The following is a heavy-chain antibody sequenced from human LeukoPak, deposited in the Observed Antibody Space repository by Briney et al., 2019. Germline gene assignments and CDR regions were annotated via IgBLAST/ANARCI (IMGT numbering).Heavy chain of an antibody. J-gene: IGHJ4*02. CDR2: INTNTGNP. CDR3: ARDLQTKYYDFWSGYYGNFDY. Sequence: GASVKVSCKASGYTFTSYAMNWVRQAPGQGLEWMGWINTNTGNPTYAQGFTGRFVFSLDTSVSTAYLQISSLKAEDTAVYYCARDLQTKYYDFWSGYYGNFDYWGQGTLVSVSS. D-gene: IGHD3-3*01. CDR1: GYTFTSYA. V-gene: IGHV7-4-1*02.